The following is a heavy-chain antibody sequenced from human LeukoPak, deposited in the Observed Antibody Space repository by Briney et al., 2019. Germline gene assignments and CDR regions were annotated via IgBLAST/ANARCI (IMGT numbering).Heavy chain of an antibody. Sequence: ASVKVSCKASGYTFTSYGISWVRQAPGQGLEWMGWISAYNGNTNYAQKFQGRVTMTRNTSISTAYMELSSLRSEGTAVYYCASTYGDYAVGDYWGQGTLVTVSS. J-gene: IGHJ4*02. CDR3: ASTYGDYAVGDY. CDR1: GYTFTSYG. CDR2: ISAYNGNT. V-gene: IGHV1-18*01. D-gene: IGHD4-17*01.